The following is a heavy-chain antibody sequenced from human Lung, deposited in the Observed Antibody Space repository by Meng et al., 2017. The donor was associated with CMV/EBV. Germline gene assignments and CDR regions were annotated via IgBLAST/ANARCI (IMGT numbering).Heavy chain of an antibody. Sequence: ASVXVSXKASGYTFTGYYMHWVRQAPGQGLEWMGWINPNSGGTNYAQKFQGRVTMTRDTSISTAYMELSRLRSDDTAVYYCARGVNYDILTGPWGQDTLVTVSS. D-gene: IGHD3-9*01. J-gene: IGHJ5*02. CDR1: GYTFTGYY. CDR2: INPNSGGT. CDR3: ARGVNYDILTGP. V-gene: IGHV1-2*02.